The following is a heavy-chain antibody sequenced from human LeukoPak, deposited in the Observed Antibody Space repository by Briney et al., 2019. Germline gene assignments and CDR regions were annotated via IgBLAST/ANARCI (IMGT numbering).Heavy chain of an antibody. Sequence: GGSLRLSCAASGFTFSNSWMTWVRQVPGKGLEWVSAISGSGGSTYYADSVKGRFTISRDNSKNTLYLQMNSLRAEDTAVYYCAKEVYSGYDLRAFDYWGQGTLVTVSS. V-gene: IGHV3-23*01. CDR1: GFTFSNSW. CDR3: AKEVYSGYDLRAFDY. D-gene: IGHD5-12*01. J-gene: IGHJ4*02. CDR2: ISGSGGST.